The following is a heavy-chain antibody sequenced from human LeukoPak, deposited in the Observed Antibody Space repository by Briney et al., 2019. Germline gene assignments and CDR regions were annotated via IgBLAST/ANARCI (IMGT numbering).Heavy chain of an antibody. J-gene: IGHJ4*02. CDR3: ARGPLITFGGVIVGYFDY. D-gene: IGHD3-16*02. CDR2: INHSGST. V-gene: IGHV4-34*01. Sequence: SETLSLTCAVYGGSFSGYYWSWIRQPPGKGLEWIGEINHSGSTNYNPSLKSRVTISVDTSENQFSLKLSSVTAADTAVYYCARGPLITFGGVIVGYFDYWGQGTLVTVSS. CDR1: GGSFSGYY.